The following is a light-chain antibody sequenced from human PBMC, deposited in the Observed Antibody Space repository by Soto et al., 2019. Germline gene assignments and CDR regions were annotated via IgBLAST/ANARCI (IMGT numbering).Light chain of an antibody. CDR3: CSYAGGLYV. CDR1: SSDVGSYNV. V-gene: IGLV2-23*01. J-gene: IGLJ1*01. Sequence: QSALTQPASVSGSPGQSITISCTGTSSDVGSYNVVSWYQQHPGKVPKLMIYEGSKRPSGVSNRFSGSFSGSKSGNTASLTISGLQAEDEADYYCCSYAGGLYVFGTGTKVTVL. CDR2: EGS.